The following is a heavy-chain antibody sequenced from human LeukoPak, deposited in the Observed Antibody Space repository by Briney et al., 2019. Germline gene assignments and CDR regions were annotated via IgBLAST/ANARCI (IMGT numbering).Heavy chain of an antibody. J-gene: IGHJ4*02. V-gene: IGHV1-2*06. CDR1: GYTFTSYD. CDR3: ARGTYYDFWSGYYHFDY. CDR2: INPNSGGT. D-gene: IGHD3-3*01. Sequence: ASVKVSCKASGYTFTSYDINWVRQATGQGLEWMGRINPNSGGTNYAQKFQGRVTMTRDTSISTAYMELSRLRSDDTAVYYCARGTYYDFWSGYYHFDYWGQGTLVTVSS.